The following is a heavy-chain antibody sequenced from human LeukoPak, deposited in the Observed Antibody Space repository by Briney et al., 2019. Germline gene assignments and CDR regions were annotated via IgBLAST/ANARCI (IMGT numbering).Heavy chain of an antibody. J-gene: IGHJ4*02. D-gene: IGHD3-22*01. CDR2: ISYDGSNK. Sequence: PGRSLRLSCAASGFTFSSYGMHWVRQAPGKGLEWVAVISYDGSNKYYADSVKGRFTISRDNSKNTLYLQMNSLRAEDTAVYYCAKGTLIYYDSSGDYFDYCGQGTLVTVSS. V-gene: IGHV3-30*18. CDR1: GFTFSSYG. CDR3: AKGTLIYYDSSGDYFDY.